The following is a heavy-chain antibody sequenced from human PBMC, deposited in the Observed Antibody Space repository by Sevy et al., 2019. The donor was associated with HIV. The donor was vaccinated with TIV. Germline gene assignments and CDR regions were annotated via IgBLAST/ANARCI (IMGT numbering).Heavy chain of an antibody. CDR3: AKGDLIQLWFST. CDR1: GFTFSSYA. D-gene: IGHD5-18*01. Sequence: GSLRLSCAASGFTFSSYAMSWVRQAPGKGLEWVSAIGGSGGSTYYADSVKGRFTISRDNSKNTLYLQMNSLRAEDTAVYYCAKGDLIQLWFSTWGQGTLVTVSS. CDR2: IGGSGGST. J-gene: IGHJ5*02. V-gene: IGHV3-23*01.